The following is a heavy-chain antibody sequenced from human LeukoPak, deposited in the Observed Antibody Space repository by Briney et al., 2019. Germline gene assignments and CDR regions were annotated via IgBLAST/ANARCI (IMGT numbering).Heavy chain of an antibody. J-gene: IGHJ5*02. CDR3: ARGNSSSSPTVLFDP. CDR2: INHSGST. D-gene: IGHD6-13*01. CDR1: GGSFSGYY. Sequence: PSETLSLTCTVSGGSFSGYYWSWIRQPPGKGLEWIGEINHSGSTNYNPSLKSRVTISVDTSKNQFSLKLSSVTAADTAVYYCARGNSSSSPTVLFDPWGQGTLVTVSS. V-gene: IGHV4-34*01.